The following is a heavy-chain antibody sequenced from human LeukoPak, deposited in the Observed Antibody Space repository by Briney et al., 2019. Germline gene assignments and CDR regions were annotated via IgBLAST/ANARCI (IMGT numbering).Heavy chain of an antibody. J-gene: IGHJ6*03. CDR3: ARGVVLRFLERPASYMDV. D-gene: IGHD3-3*01. Sequence: SETLSLTCTVSGGSISSYYWSWIRQPAGKGLEWIGRIYTSGSTNYNPSLKSRVTMSVDTSKNQFSLKLSFVTAADTAVYYCARGVVLRFLERPASYMDVWGKGTTVTVSS. CDR2: IYTSGST. CDR1: GGSISSYY. V-gene: IGHV4-4*07.